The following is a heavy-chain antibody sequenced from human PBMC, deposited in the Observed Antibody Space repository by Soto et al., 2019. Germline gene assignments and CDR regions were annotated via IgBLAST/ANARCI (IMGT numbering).Heavy chain of an antibody. J-gene: IGHJ6*02. CDR1: GYTFTSYG. CDR3: ARDQEEYQGDYYGMDV. CDR2: ISAYNGNT. Sequence: QVQMVQSGAEVKKPGASVKVSCKASGYTFTSYGISWVRQAPGQGLEWMGWISAYNGNTNYAQKLQGRVTMTTDTSTSTAYMELRSRRPDNTAVDYCARDQEEYQGDYYGMDVWGQGTTVTVSS. D-gene: IGHD2-2*01. V-gene: IGHV1-18*01.